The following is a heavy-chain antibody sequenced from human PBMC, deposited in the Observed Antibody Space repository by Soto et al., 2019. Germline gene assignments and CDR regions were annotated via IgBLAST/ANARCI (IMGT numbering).Heavy chain of an antibody. Sequence: RSLTCTVSGGSISSGDYYWSWIRQPPGKGLEWIGYIHYSGSTYHNPSLKSRVTISVDTSKNQFSLKLASVTAADTAVYYCGRAHRDLQKLGHPPYTTHVCCKAPTLT. CDR2: IHYSGST. J-gene: IGHJ6*03. D-gene: IGHD4-17*01. CDR3: GRAHRDLQKLGHPPYTTHV. CDR1: GGSISSGDYY. V-gene: IGHV4-30-4*01.